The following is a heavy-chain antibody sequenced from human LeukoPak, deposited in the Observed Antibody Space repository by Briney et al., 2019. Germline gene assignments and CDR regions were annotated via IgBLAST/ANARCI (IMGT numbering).Heavy chain of an antibody. V-gene: IGHV1-69*13. Sequence: SVKVSCKASGGTFSSYAISWVRQAPGQGLEWMGGIIPISGTANYAQKFQGRVTITADESTSTAYMELSSLRSEDTAVYYCAGYVVPAANYYYYGMDVWGQGTTVTVSS. CDR3: AGYVVPAANYYYYGMDV. CDR1: GGTFSSYA. D-gene: IGHD2-2*01. CDR2: IIPISGTA. J-gene: IGHJ6*02.